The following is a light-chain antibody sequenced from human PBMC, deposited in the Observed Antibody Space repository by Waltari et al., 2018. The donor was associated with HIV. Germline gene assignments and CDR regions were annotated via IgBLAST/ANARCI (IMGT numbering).Light chain of an antibody. CDR2: DAS. Sequence: EIVLTQSPAPRSLSAGERATLPGRASQSVSSYLALYQQKPGQAPRLLIYDASNRATGIPARFSGSGSRTDFTLTITSLEPEDFAVYYCQQRSNWPPYTFGQGTKLEIK. V-gene: IGKV3-11*01. J-gene: IGKJ2*01. CDR3: QQRSNWPPYT. CDR1: QSVSSY.